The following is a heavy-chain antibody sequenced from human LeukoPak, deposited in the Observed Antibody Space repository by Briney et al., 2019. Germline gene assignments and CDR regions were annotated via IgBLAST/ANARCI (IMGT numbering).Heavy chain of an antibody. V-gene: IGHV3-23*01. CDR1: GFTFSSYA. CDR2: ISGSGGGT. Sequence: GGSLRLSCAASGFTFSSYAMSWVRQAPGKGLEWVSAISGSGGGTYYADSVKGRFTISRDNSKNTLYLQMNSLRAEDTAVYYCAKERYYGSGSYYGPFNWFDPWGQGTLVTVSS. D-gene: IGHD3-10*01. J-gene: IGHJ5*02. CDR3: AKERYYGSGSYYGPFNWFDP.